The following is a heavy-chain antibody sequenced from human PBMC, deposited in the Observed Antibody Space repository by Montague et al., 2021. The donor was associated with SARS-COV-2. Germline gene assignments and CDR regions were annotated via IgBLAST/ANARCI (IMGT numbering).Heavy chain of an antibody. D-gene: IGHD3-10*01. CDR2: IYGDDDK. Sequence: PALVKPTQTLTLTCNFSGFSLTTRAVGVGWIRQPPGKALEWLAVIYGDDDKRYSPSLKSRLTITKDTSKNQVVLTMTNMDPVDTATYSCAHRRSGFYYFDYWGQGTLVTVSS. V-gene: IGHV2-5*02. J-gene: IGHJ4*02. CDR3: AHRRSGFYYFDY. CDR1: GFSLTTRAVG.